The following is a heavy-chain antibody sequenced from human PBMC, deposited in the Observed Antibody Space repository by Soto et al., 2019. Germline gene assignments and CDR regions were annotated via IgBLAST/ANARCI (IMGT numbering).Heavy chain of an antibody. CDR2: VKSRPDGGTT. J-gene: IGHJ4*02. V-gene: IGHV3-15*01. CDR3: TTVFLLPRGLGSSVF. CDR1: GFSFSNAW. D-gene: IGHD6-19*01. Sequence: EGQLEQSGGGLVRSGGSLRLSCVASGFSFSNAWMTWVRQAPGKGLEWVGRVKSRPDGGTTDYASPVKGRFTITRDVSKSTGYLQMYSLKGEDTAVYYCTTVFLLPRGLGSSVFWGQGALVTVSS.